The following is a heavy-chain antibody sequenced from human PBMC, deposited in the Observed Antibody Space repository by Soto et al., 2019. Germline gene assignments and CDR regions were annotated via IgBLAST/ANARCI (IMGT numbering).Heavy chain of an antibody. D-gene: IGHD3-22*01. CDR2: ISDDGSNK. CDR1: GFTFSSYG. J-gene: IGHJ4*02. Sequence: QVQLVESGGGVVQPGRSLRLSCAASGFTFSSYGMHWFRQAPGKVLEWVAVISDDGSNKYYADSLKGRFTISRDNYKNTLYLQMNSLRAEDTAVYYCAKEWVYDTSGWSFDYWGQGTLVTGSS. V-gene: IGHV3-30*18. CDR3: AKEWVYDTSGWSFDY.